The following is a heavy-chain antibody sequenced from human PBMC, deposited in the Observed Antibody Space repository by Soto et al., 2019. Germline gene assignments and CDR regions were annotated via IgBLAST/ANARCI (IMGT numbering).Heavy chain of an antibody. V-gene: IGHV3-23*01. J-gene: IGHJ6*02. CDR3: ARIRGYWYGLEV. CDR2: ITGTGGNT. Sequence: PGGSLRLSCAASGFPLSTYGMTWVRQAPGKGLEWVSAITGTGGNTYYVDSVKGRFTSSRDNSKNMLYLQMNSLRVEDTAVYYCARIRGYWYGLEVWGQGTTVTASS. CDR1: GFPLSTYG.